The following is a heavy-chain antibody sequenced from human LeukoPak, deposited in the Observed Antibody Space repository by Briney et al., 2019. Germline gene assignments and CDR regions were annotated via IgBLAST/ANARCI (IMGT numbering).Heavy chain of an antibody. V-gene: IGHV4-34*01. D-gene: IGHD5-18*01. CDR3: ARSRYSYGSWFDP. Sequence: SETLSLTCAVYGGSFSGYYWSWIRQPPGKGLEWIGEINHSRSTNYNPSLKSRVTISVDTSKNQFSLKLSSVTAADTAVYYCARSRYSYGSWFDPWGQGTLVTVSS. J-gene: IGHJ5*02. CDR2: INHSRST. CDR1: GGSFSGYY.